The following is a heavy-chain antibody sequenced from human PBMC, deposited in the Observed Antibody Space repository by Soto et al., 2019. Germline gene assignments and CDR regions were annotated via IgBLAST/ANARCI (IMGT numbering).Heavy chain of an antibody. V-gene: IGHV5-10-1*01. CDR1: GYSFTSYW. Sequence: GASLKISCKGSGYSFTSYWISWVRQMPGKGLEWMGRIDPSDSYTNYSPSFQGHVTISADKSISTAYLQWSSLKASDTAMYYCARRYSSSDGMDVWGQGTTVTVS. CDR3: ARRYSSSDGMDV. D-gene: IGHD6-6*01. CDR2: IDPSDSYT. J-gene: IGHJ6*02.